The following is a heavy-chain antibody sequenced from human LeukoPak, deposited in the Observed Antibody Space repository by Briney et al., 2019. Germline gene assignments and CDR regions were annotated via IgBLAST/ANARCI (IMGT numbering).Heavy chain of an antibody. CDR2: INHSGST. CDR3: ARSITIFGVVRLGTLFDY. V-gene: IGHV4-34*09. J-gene: IGHJ4*02. Sequence: SSETLSLTCAVYGDSFSGYYWSWIRQPPGKGLEWIGEINHSGSTNYNPSLKSRVTIPVDTSKNQFSLKLSSVTAADTAVYYCARSITIFGVVRLGTLFDYWGQGTLVTVSS. CDR1: GDSFSGYY. D-gene: IGHD3-3*01.